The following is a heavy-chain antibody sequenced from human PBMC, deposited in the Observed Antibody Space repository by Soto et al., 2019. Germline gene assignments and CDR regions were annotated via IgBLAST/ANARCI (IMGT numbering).Heavy chain of an antibody. Sequence: QVQLQESGPGLVKPSGTLSLTCAVSGGSISSSNWWSWVRQPPGKGLEWIGEIYHSGSTNYNPSLKSRVTIPVDKSKNQFSLKLSSVTAADTAVYYCASSYSSSHLGQAIDYWGQGTLVTVSS. CDR3: ASSYSSSHLGQAIDY. J-gene: IGHJ4*02. D-gene: IGHD6-13*01. V-gene: IGHV4-4*02. CDR2: IYHSGST. CDR1: GGSISSSNW.